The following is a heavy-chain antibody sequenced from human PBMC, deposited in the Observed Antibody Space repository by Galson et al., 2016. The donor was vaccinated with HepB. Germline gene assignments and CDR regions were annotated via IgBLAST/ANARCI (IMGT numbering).Heavy chain of an antibody. Sequence: LSLTCVVSGASISSTNWWNWVRQPPGKGLEWIGEIYHSGSTKYSPSLESRVTIEVDKAKTLFSLRLTSVTAADTAVYYCASRIYITSWYAPVLSYWGQGSLVTVSS. J-gene: IGHJ4*02. V-gene: IGHV4-4*02. CDR3: ASRIYITSWYAPVLSY. CDR2: IYHSGST. CDR1: GASISSTNW. D-gene: IGHD2-2*01.